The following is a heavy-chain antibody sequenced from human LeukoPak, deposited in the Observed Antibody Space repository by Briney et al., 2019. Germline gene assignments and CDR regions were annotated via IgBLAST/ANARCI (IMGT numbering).Heavy chain of an antibody. Sequence: KPSETLSLTCTVSGGSISSYYWSWIRQPPGKGLEWIGYIYYSGSTNYNPSLKSRATISVDTSKNQFSLKLSSVTAADTAVYYCARSDCSSTSCYPPFFDYWGQGTLVTVSS. D-gene: IGHD2-2*01. CDR3: ARSDCSSTSCYPPFFDY. J-gene: IGHJ4*02. CDR2: IYYSGST. V-gene: IGHV4-59*08. CDR1: GGSISSYY.